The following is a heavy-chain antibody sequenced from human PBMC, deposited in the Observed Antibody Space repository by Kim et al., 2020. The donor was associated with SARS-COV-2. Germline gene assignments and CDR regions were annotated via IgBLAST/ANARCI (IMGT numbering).Heavy chain of an antibody. V-gene: IGHV7-4-1*02. Sequence: AQGFTGRFVFSLDTSVSTAYLQISSLKAEDTAVYYCAREMIAAAGNAFDIWGQGTMVTVSS. D-gene: IGHD6-13*01. CDR3: AREMIAAAGNAFDI. J-gene: IGHJ3*02.